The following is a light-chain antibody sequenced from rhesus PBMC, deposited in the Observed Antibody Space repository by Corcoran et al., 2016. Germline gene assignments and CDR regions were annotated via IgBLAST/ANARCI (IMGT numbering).Light chain of an antibody. V-gene: IGKV1-32*01. Sequence: DIQMTQSPSSLSASVGDRVTITCRASQGISSYLNWYQQKPGKAPELLIPYANRLESGVPSRFSGSGSGTEFTLTISSLQPEDFATYYCQQYNSLPLTFGGGTKGEIK. J-gene: IGKJ4*01. CDR3: QQYNSLPLT. CDR1: QGISSY. CDR2: YAN.